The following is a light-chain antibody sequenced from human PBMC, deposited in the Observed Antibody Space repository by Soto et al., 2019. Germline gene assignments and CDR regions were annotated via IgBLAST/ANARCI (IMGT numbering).Light chain of an antibody. Sequence: DIQMTQSPSSLSASVGDRVTITCRASQTISNYLIWYQQKPGKAPNLLIYTASSFQSGVPSRFSGGGSGTDFTLTISRLHPEDFATYYCQQGYSTPFTFGQGTKLEIK. J-gene: IGKJ2*01. CDR2: TAS. V-gene: IGKV1-39*01. CDR1: QTISNY. CDR3: QQGYSTPFT.